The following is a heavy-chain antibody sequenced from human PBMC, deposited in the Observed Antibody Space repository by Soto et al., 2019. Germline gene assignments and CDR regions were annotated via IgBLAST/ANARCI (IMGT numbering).Heavy chain of an antibody. CDR1: GDSVSSNSGA. J-gene: IGHJ4*02. CDR3: ARERVGSARGFFDH. Sequence: SQTLSLPCAISGDSVSSNSGAWTWIRQSPSGGLEWLGRTYYRSKWYNDYAVFVKSRIIIKPDTSKNQFSLQVNSVTPEDTAVYYCARERVGSARGFFDHWGQGSPVTVSS. D-gene: IGHD6-19*01. V-gene: IGHV6-1*01. CDR2: TYYRSKWYN.